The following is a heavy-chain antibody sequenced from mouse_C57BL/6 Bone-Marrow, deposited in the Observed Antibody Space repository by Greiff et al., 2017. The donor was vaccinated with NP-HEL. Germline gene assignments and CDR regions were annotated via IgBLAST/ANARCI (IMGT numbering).Heavy chain of an antibody. V-gene: IGHV1-19*01. D-gene: IGHD2-4*01. CDR1: GYTFTDYY. CDR2: INPYNGGT. J-gene: IGHJ2*01. CDR3: ARPYDYDADY. Sequence: EVQLQQSGPVLVKPGASVKMSCKASGYTFTDYYMNWVKQSHGKSLEWIGVINPYNGGTSYNQKFKGKATLTVDKSSSTAYMELNSLTSEDSAVYYCARPYDYDADYWGQGTTLTVSS.